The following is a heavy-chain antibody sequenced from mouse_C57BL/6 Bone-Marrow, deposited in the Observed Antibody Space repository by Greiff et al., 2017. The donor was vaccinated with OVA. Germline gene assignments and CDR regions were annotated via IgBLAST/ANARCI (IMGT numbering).Heavy chain of an antibody. D-gene: IGHD2-4*01. Sequence: VQLKESGPELVKPGASVKMSCKASGYTFTDYYMHWVKQSHGKSLEWIGYINPNNGGTSYNQKFKGKATLTVNKSSSTAYMELRSLTSDDSAVYYYASYYDYDGGYFDVWGTGTTVTVSS. CDR3: ASYYDYDGGYFDV. CDR2: INPNNGGT. J-gene: IGHJ1*03. V-gene: IGHV1-22*01. CDR1: GYTFTDYY.